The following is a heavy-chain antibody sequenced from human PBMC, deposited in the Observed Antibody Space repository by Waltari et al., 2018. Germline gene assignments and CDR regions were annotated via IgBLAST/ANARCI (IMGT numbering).Heavy chain of an antibody. J-gene: IGHJ4*02. CDR2: IYTRGST. D-gene: IGHD2-15*01. CDR1: GGSISSYY. Sequence: QVQLQESGPGLVKPSETLSLTCTVSGGSISSYYWSWIRQPPGKGLEWIGYIYTRGSTNYNPSLKSRVTVSVDTSKNQFSLKLSSVTAADTAGYYCARMVVNEGFDYWGQGTLVTVSS. CDR3: ARMVVNEGFDY. V-gene: IGHV4-4*09.